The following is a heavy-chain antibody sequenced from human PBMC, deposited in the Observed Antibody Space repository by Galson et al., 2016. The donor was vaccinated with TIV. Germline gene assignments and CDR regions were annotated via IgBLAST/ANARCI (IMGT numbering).Heavy chain of an antibody. CDR1: GGTFSSNI. CDR3: ATFAACGGDCYYFDY. V-gene: IGHV1-69*10. D-gene: IGHD2-21*02. Sequence: SVKVSCKASGGTFSSNIINWIRQAPGQGLEWMGGIIPHVGIANYAQRLKGRVTLTADKSTNTAYMALSSLRSEDTAMYYCATFAACGGDCYYFDYWGQGTLVTVSS. J-gene: IGHJ4*02. CDR2: IIPHVGIA.